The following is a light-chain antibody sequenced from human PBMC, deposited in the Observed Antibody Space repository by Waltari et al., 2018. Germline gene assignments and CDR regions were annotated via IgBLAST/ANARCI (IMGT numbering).Light chain of an antibody. CDR3: QQYDNLPPYT. CDR1: QDISNY. J-gene: IGKJ2*01. Sequence: IQLTQSPSSLSASVGYRVTIPGQASQDISNYLNWDQQKPGKAPKLLIYDESNLETGVQSRFSGSGSGTDFTFTISSLQPEDIATHYCQQYDNLPPYTFGQGTKLEIK. CDR2: DES. V-gene: IGKV1-33*01.